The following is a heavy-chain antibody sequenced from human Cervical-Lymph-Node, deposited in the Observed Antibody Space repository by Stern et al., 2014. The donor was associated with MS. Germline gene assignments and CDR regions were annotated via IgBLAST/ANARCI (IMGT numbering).Heavy chain of an antibody. V-gene: IGHV3-33*01. CDR2: IWYDGSKR. Sequence: VQLVESGGGVVQPGRSLRLSCAASGFTFSSSGMHWVRQAPGKGLEWLALIWYDGSKRYYADSVKGRFTISRDNSKNTLYLQMNSLRAEDTAVYYCAREGGNTAEYFQHWGQGTLVTGSS. J-gene: IGHJ1*01. D-gene: IGHD4-23*01. CDR1: GFTFSSSG. CDR3: AREGGNTAEYFQH.